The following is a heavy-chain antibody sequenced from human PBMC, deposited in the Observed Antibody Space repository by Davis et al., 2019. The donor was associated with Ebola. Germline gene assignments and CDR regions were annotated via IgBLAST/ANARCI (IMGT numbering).Heavy chain of an antibody. V-gene: IGHV4-39*01. D-gene: IGHD3-10*01. Sequence: SETLSLTCTVSGGSISSSSYYWGWIRQPPGKGLEWIGIIYYSGSTYYNPSLKSRVTISADTSKNQFSLKLNSVTAADTAVYYCTGEYYSDYWGQGTLITVSS. J-gene: IGHJ4*02. CDR3: TGEYYSDY. CDR2: IYYSGST. CDR1: GGSISSSSYY.